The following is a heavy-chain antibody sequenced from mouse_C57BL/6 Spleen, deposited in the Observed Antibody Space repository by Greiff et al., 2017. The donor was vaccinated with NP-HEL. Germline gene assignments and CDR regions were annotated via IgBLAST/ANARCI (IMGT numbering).Heavy chain of an antibody. J-gene: IGHJ4*01. CDR1: GYTFTDYN. CDR2: INPNNGGT. CDR3: ARGPYDYGGAMGD. D-gene: IGHD2-4*01. V-gene: IGHV1-22*01. Sequence: SGPELVKPGASVKMSCKASGYTFTDYNMHWVKQSHGKSLEWIGYINPNNGGTSYNQKFKGKATLTVNKSSSTAYMELRSLTSEDSAVYYCARGPYDYGGAMGDWGQGTSVTVSS.